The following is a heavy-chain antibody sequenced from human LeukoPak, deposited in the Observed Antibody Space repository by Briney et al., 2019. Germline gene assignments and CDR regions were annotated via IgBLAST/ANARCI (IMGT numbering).Heavy chain of an antibody. Sequence: PGGSLRLSCAASGFAFNTYGMNWVRQAPGKGLEWVSHISSSSSSIYYADSVKGRFTISRDDSRKSLYLQMNSLRLEDTAVYYCAGEGPQWLDAYWGQGTLVTVSS. V-gene: IGHV3-48*04. CDR2: ISSSSSSI. CDR1: GFAFNTYG. CDR3: AGEGPQWLDAY. J-gene: IGHJ4*02. D-gene: IGHD6-19*01.